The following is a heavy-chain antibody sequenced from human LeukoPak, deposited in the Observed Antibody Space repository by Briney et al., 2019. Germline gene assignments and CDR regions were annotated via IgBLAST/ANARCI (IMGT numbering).Heavy chain of an antibody. V-gene: IGHV3-23*01. J-gene: IGHJ4*02. CDR2: LSRGGSTT. CDR1: GFNFNMFA. CDR3: AKEQRIRHCSEGVCTEGYYFDY. D-gene: IGHD2-8*01. Sequence: GGSLTLSCTGTGFNFNMFAINWVRQAPGQGLEWVSGLSRGGSTTNYADSVEGRFTVSRDRSTNTVFLQMNSLRPEDTALYYCAKEQRIRHCSEGVCTEGYYFDYWGQGTLVTVSS.